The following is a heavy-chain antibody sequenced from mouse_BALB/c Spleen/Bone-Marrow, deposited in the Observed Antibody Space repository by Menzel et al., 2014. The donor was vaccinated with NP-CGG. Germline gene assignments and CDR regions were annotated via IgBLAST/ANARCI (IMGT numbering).Heavy chain of an antibody. CDR1: GYAFSSSW. CDR3: ARSDGYRAMDY. CDR2: VFPGDGDT. Sequence: QVQLPQSGTGLVKPGASVKISCKASGYAFSSSWMNWVKQRPGQGLEGIGRVFPGDGDTYYNGKFKGKATLTADKSSSTAYMQLSSLTSVDSAVYFCARSDGYRAMDYWGQGTSVTVSS. D-gene: IGHD2-3*01. J-gene: IGHJ4*01. V-gene: IGHV1-82*01.